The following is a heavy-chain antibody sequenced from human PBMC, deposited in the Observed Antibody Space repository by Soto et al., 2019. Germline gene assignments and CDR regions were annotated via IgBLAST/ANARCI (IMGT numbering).Heavy chain of an antibody. J-gene: IGHJ4*02. CDR1: GGSISSSSYY. CDR2: IYYSGST. D-gene: IGHD3-22*01. V-gene: IGHV4-39*01. Sequence: SETLSLTCTVSGGSISSSSYYWGWIRQPPRKGMEWIGSIYYSGSTYYNPSLKSRVTISVDTSKNQFSLKLSSVTAADTAVYYCARQTYYYDSSGYYGDFDYWGQGTLVTVSS. CDR3: ARQTYYYDSSGYYGDFDY.